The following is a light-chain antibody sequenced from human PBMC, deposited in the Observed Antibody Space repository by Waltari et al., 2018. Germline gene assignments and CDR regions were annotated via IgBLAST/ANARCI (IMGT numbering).Light chain of an antibody. V-gene: IGKV1-16*02. CDR1: QDIGND. Sequence: DIQMTQSPSSLSASVGDRVTINCRASQDIGNDVAWFQQKPGKAPNSLIYAASSLQRGVPSKFSGSGSGTDFTLTISSLQPEDFATYYCQQFKSYPLTFGGGTKVEIK. CDR2: AAS. J-gene: IGKJ4*01. CDR3: QQFKSYPLT.